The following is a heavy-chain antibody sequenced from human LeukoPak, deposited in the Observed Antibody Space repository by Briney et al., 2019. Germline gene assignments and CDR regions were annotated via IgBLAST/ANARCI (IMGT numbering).Heavy chain of an antibody. Sequence: SETLSLTCTVSGGSISSYYWSWIRQPPGKGLEWIGYIYYSGSTNYNPTLKSRVTISVDTSKNQFSLKLSSVTAADTAVYYCARTRGSTSWKNGMDVWGQGTTVTVSS. CDR3: ARTRGSTSWKNGMDV. V-gene: IGHV4-59*08. J-gene: IGHJ6*02. CDR2: IYYSGST. D-gene: IGHD2-2*01. CDR1: GGSISSYY.